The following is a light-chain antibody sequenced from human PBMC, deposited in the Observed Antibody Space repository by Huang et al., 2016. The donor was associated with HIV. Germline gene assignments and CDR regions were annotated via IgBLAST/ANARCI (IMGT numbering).Light chain of an antibody. CDR2: GAS. J-gene: IGKJ1*01. CDR3: QQYNNWFA. CDR1: QTVNSN. Sequence: EIVMTQSPATLSVSPGERATLSCRASQTVNSNLAWYQHKPGQAPRLHIYGASTRATGVPARFSGSGSGTKFTLTISSLQSEDFAVYYCQQYNNWFAFGQGTKVEIK. V-gene: IGKV3-15*01.